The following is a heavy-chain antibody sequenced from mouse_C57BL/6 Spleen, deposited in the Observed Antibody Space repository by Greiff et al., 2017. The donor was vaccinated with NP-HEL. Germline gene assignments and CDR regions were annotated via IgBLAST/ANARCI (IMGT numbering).Heavy chain of an antibody. Sequence: QVQLQQPGAELVMPGASVKLSCKASGYTFTSYWMHWVKQRPGQGLEWIGEIDPSDSYTNYKQKFKGKSTLTVDKSSSTAYMQLSSLTSEDSAVYYCARQGYYYGSSPYYYAMDYWGQGTSVTVSS. D-gene: IGHD1-1*01. J-gene: IGHJ4*01. CDR3: ARQGYYYGSSPYYYAMDY. CDR1: GYTFTSYW. CDR2: IDPSDSYT. V-gene: IGHV1-69*01.